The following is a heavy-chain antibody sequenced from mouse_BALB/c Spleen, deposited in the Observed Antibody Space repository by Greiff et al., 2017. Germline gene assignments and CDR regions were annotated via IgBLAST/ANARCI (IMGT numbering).Heavy chain of an antibody. D-gene: IGHD5-1*01. CDR2: ISSGGGNT. CDR1: GFTFSSYT. Sequence: DVKLVESGGGLVKPGGSLKLSCAASGFTFSSYTMSWVRQTPEKRLAWVATISSGGGNTYYPDSVKGRFTISRDSAKNNLYLQMSSLRSEDTALYYCARSGSVPWYFDVGGAGTTVTVSS. J-gene: IGHJ1*01. V-gene: IGHV5-9*03. CDR3: ARSGSVPWYFDV.